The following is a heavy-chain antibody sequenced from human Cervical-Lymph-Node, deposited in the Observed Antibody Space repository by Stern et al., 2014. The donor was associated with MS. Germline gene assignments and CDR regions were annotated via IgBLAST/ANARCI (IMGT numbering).Heavy chain of an antibody. CDR3: AKDDGYIGFDY. CDR2: ISASGNST. V-gene: IGHV3-23*04. CDR1: EFTFSTYA. Sequence: EVQLVESGGGLAHPGSSLRLSCAASEFTFSTYAMTWVRQTPGKGLEWVATISASGNSTYFADSVKGRFTVSRDNSNNTLYLQMSNLTAEDTAIYFCAKDDGYIGFDYWGQGTPVTVSS. D-gene: IGHD5-18*01. J-gene: IGHJ4*02.